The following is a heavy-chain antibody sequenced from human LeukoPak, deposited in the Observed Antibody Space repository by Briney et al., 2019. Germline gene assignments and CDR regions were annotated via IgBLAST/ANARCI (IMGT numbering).Heavy chain of an antibody. V-gene: IGHV3-33*01. J-gene: IGHJ4*02. D-gene: IGHD3-10*01. Sequence: GGSLRLSCAASGFTFSSYGMHWVRQAPGKGLEWVAVIWYDGSNKYYADSVKGRFTISRDNSKNTLYLQMNSLRAEDMAVYYCARGNMVRGVIITPRKYYFDYRGQGTLVTVSS. CDR1: GFTFSSYG. CDR3: ARGNMVRGVIITPRKYYFDY. CDR2: IWYDGSNK.